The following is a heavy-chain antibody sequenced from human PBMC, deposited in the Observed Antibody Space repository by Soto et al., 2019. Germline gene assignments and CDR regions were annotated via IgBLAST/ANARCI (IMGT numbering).Heavy chain of an antibody. CDR3: ARGRVGATTEYFDY. CDR2: IYYSGNT. D-gene: IGHD1-26*01. Sequence: SETLSLTCSVSGGSISRGGYYWSWIRQHPGRGLEWIGYIYYSGNTYYNPCLKSRVTISVDTSKNQFSLKLSAVTAADTAVYYCARGRVGATTEYFDYWGQGTLVTVSS. CDR1: GGSISRGGYY. V-gene: IGHV4-31*03. J-gene: IGHJ4*02.